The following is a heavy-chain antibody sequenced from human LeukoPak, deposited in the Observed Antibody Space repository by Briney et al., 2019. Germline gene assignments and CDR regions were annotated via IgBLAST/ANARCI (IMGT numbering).Heavy chain of an antibody. Sequence: SETLSLTCAVYGGSFSGYYWSWIRQPPGKGLEWIGEINHSGSTNYNPSLKSRVTISVDTSKNQFSLKLSSVTAADTAVYYCAGGKPGIAALRARGYFDYWGQGTLVTVSS. V-gene: IGHV4-34*01. D-gene: IGHD6-13*01. CDR1: GGSFSGYY. CDR2: INHSGST. CDR3: AGGKPGIAALRARGYFDY. J-gene: IGHJ4*02.